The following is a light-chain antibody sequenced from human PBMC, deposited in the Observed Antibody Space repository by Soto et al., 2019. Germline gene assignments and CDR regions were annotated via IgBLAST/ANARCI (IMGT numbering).Light chain of an antibody. Sequence: AIRMTQSPSSLSASTGDRVTITCRASQGISSYLAWYQQKPGKAPKLLIYAASTLQSGVPSRFSGSGSGTDFTLTISCLQSEDLAIYYCQQYYTYPRTFGPGTKVDIK. CDR2: AAS. CDR3: QQYYTYPRT. V-gene: IGKV1-8*01. J-gene: IGKJ3*01. CDR1: QGISSY.